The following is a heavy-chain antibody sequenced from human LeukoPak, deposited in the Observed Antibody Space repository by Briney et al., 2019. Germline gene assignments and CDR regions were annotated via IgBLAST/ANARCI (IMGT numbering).Heavy chain of an antibody. CDR1: GFTFSDYY. CDR2: ISSSGSTM. CDR3: AREVEMATTPFDY. D-gene: IGHD5-24*01. Sequence: GGSLRLSCAASGFTFSDYYMSWIRQAPGKGLEWVSYISSSGSTMYYADSVKGRFTISRDNAKNSLYLQMNSLRAEDTAVYYCAREVEMATTPFDYWGQGTLVTVSS. V-gene: IGHV3-11*01. J-gene: IGHJ4*02.